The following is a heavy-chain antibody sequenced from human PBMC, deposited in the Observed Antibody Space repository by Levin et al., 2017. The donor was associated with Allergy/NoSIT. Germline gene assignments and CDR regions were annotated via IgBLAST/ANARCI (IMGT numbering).Heavy chain of an antibody. CDR2: ISGSGGST. CDR3: AKDFSITMVQGVIIPPTAFDY. D-gene: IGHD3-10*01. J-gene: IGHJ4*02. CDR1: GFTFSSYA. V-gene: IGHV3-23*01. Sequence: EASVKVSCAASGFTFSSYAMSWVRQAPGKGLEWVSAISGSGGSTYYADSVKGRFTISRDNSKNTLYLQMNSLRAEDTAVYYCAKDFSITMVQGVIIPPTAFDYWGQGTLVTVSS.